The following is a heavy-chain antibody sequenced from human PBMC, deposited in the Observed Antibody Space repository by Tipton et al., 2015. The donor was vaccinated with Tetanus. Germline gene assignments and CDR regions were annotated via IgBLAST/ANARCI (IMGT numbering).Heavy chain of an antibody. CDR1: GFMFGNYR. D-gene: IGHD4-17*01. J-gene: IGHJ4*02. CDR3: ARVIRRSMIGYGVFDS. V-gene: IGHV3-21*06. CDR2: ISSTSSYI. Sequence: SLRLSCAVSGFMFGNYRMNWVRQAPGKGLEWVASISSTSSYIYYADSVKGRFTISRDNAENSLFLQMTSLRDEDTAVYFCARVIRRSMIGYGVFDSWGQGTLVAVSS.